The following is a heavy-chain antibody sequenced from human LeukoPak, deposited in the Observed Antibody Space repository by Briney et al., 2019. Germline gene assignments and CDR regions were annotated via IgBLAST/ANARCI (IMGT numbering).Heavy chain of an antibody. Sequence: PGGSLRLSCVASGFTFNTYCMSWVRQAPGKGLEWVANIKQDGSEQFYVDSVKGRFTISRDNLQNSLYLQMNSLRDEDTAVYYCARIYHFEKGGYYRRFDSWGQGTLVTVSS. CDR3: ARIYHFEKGGYYRRFDS. J-gene: IGHJ4*02. CDR2: IKQDGSEQ. V-gene: IGHV3-7*01. CDR1: GFTFNTYC. D-gene: IGHD3-3*01.